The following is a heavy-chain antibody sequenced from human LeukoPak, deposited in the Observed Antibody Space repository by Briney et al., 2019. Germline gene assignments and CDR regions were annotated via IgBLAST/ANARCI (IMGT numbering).Heavy chain of an antibody. Sequence: LPGGSLRLSCAASGFTFSIYAMSWVRQAPGKGLEWVSAISGSGGSTYYADSVKGRFTISRDNSKNTLYLQMNSLRAEDTAVYYCATGTGTTVTQFDYWGQGTLVTVSS. J-gene: IGHJ4*02. V-gene: IGHV3-23*01. CDR3: ATGTGTTVTQFDY. CDR2: ISGSGGST. CDR1: GFTFSIYA. D-gene: IGHD1-7*01.